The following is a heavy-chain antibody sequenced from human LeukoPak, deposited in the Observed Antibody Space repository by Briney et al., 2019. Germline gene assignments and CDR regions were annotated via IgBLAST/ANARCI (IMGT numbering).Heavy chain of an antibody. V-gene: IGHV4-30-2*01. Sequence: PSETLSLTCTVSGGSISSGGYYWSWIRQPPGKGLEWIGYIYHSGSTYYNPSLKSRVTISVDRSKNQFSLKLSSVTAADTAVYYCARAGGDCSGGSCYSVVAYWGQGTLVTVSS. CDR3: ARAGGDCSGGSCYSVVAY. CDR2: IYHSGST. CDR1: GGSISSGGYY. D-gene: IGHD2-15*01. J-gene: IGHJ4*02.